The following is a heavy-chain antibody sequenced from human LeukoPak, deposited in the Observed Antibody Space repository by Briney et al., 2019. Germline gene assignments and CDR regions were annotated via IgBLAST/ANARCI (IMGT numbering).Heavy chain of an antibody. CDR1: GYTFTSYY. V-gene: IGHV1-46*01. CDR2: INPSGGST. CDR3: ARVTMVRGSMDY. D-gene: IGHD3-10*01. Sequence: ASVKVSCKASGYTFTSYYMHWVRQATGQGLEWMGIINPSGGSTSYAQKFQGRVTMTRDTSTSTVYMDLSSLRSEDTAVYYCARVTMVRGSMDYWGQGTLVTVSS. J-gene: IGHJ4*02.